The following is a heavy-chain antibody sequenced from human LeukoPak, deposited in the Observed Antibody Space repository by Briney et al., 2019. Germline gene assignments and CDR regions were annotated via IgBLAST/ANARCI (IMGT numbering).Heavy chain of an antibody. CDR1: GFTFSDHY. D-gene: IGHD4-23*01. CDR3: ARGTYGGNS. Sequence: PGGSLRLSCAASGFTFSDHYMSWIRQAPGKGLEWVSYVSSGGGTTYYADSVKGRFTISRDNAKNSLYLQMNSLRAEDTAVYHCARGTYGGNSWGQGTLVTVSS. J-gene: IGHJ4*02. CDR2: VSSGGGTT. V-gene: IGHV3-11*01.